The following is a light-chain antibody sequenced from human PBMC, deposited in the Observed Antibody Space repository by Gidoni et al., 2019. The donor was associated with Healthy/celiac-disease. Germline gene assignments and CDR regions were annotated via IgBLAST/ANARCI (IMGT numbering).Light chain of an antibody. CDR2: AAS. Sequence: DIQMTPSPSSLSASVGDRVTITCRARQSISSYLNWYQQKPGKAPKLLIYAASSLKSGVPSRFSGSGSGTDFTLTISSLQPEDFATYYCQQSYSTPYTFGQGTKLEIK. J-gene: IGKJ2*01. CDR3: QQSYSTPYT. V-gene: IGKV1-39*01. CDR1: QSISSY.